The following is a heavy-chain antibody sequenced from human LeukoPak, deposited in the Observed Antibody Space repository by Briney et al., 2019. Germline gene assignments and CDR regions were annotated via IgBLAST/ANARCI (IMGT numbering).Heavy chain of an antibody. CDR3: ARDEMDHGGNDY. D-gene: IGHD4-23*01. CDR2: IWYDGSNR. Sequence: GGSLRLSCAASGFTFSSYVMHWVRQAPGKGLEWVAVIWYDGSNRNYADSVKGRFTISRDNSKNTLYLQMNSLRDEDTAVYYCARDEMDHGGNDYWAREPWSPSLQ. J-gene: IGHJ4*02. V-gene: IGHV3-33*08. CDR1: GFTFSSYV.